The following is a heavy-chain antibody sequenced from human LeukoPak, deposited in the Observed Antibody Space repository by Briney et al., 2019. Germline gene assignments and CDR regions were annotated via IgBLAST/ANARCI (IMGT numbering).Heavy chain of an antibody. CDR2: ISGGGGGT. CDR1: GFTFSSYA. J-gene: IGHJ4*02. CDR3: AKGSTTGYCSSTSCSYYFDY. D-gene: IGHD2-2*01. Sequence: PGRSLRLSCAASGFTFSSYAMSWVRQAPGKGLEWVSTISGGGGGTYYADSVKGRFTISRDNAKNTLYLQMNSLRAEDTAVYYCAKGSTTGYCSSTSCSYYFDYWGQGTLVTVSS. V-gene: IGHV3-23*01.